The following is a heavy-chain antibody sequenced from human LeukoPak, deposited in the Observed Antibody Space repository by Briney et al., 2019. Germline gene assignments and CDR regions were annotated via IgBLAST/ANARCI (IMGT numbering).Heavy chain of an antibody. J-gene: IGHJ3*02. D-gene: IGHD4-17*01. CDR1: GGSISSGDYY. CDR3: ARETVTKAISAFDI. V-gene: IGHV4-30-4*01. CDR2: IYYRGST. Sequence: TSETLSLTCTVSGGSISSGDYYWSWIRQPPGKGREWIGYIYYRGSTYYNPSLKSRVTISVDTSKIQLSLKLSSVTAADTDVYYCARETVTKAISAFDIWGQGTMVTVSS.